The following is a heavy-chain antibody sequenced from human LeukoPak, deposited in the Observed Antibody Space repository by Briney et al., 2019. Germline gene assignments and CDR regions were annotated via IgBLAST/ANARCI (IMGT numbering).Heavy chain of an antibody. CDR1: GYSISSGYY. CDR2: IYHSGST. CDR3: GRVPYYYGSGSYLSGWFDP. J-gene: IGHJ5*02. V-gene: IGHV4-38-2*02. Sequence: SETLSLTCTVSGYSISSGYYWGWIRQPPGKGLEWVGSIYHSGSTYYNPSLKSRVTISVDTSENQFSLKLSSVTAADTAVYYCGRVPYYYGSGSYLSGWFDPWGQGTLVTVSS. D-gene: IGHD3-10*01.